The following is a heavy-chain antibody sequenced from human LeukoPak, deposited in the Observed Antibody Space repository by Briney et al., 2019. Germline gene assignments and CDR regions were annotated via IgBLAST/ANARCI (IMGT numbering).Heavy chain of an antibody. CDR2: TYYSGST. J-gene: IGHJ6*03. CDR3: ARRTSNLFPKYYYYYYYMDV. CDR1: GGSISSSSYY. V-gene: IGHV4-39*07. D-gene: IGHD1-7*01. Sequence: SSETLSLTCTVSGGSISSSSYYWGWIRQPPGKGLEWIGSTYYSGSTYYNPSLKSRVTISVDTSKNQFSLKLSSVTAADTAVYYCARRTSNLFPKYYYYYYYMDVWGKGTTVTISS.